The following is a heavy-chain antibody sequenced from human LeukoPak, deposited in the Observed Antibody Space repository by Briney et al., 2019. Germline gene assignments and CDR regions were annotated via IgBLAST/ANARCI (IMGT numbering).Heavy chain of an antibody. CDR3: AKEIASSSWYGYYYYGMDA. V-gene: IGHV3-30*18. J-gene: IGHJ6*02. CDR1: GFTFSSYG. CDR2: ISYDGSNK. D-gene: IGHD6-13*01. Sequence: GRSLRLSCAASGFTFSSYGMHWVRQAPGKGLEWVAVISYDGSNKYYADSVKGRFTISRDNSKNTLYLQMNSLRAEDTAVYYCAKEIASSSWYGYYYYGMDAWGQGTTVTVSS.